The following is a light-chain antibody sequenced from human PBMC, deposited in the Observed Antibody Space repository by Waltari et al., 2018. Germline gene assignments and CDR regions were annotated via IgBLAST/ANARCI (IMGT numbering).Light chain of an antibody. CDR3: CSYAGSLVV. Sequence: QSALTQPASVSGSPGQSITISCTGTSSDVGGYNYVSWYQQHPGKAPKLMIYDVSKRPSGVSNRFSGSKSGNTASLTSSGLQAEDEADYYCCSYAGSLVVFGGGTKLTVL. CDR1: SSDVGGYNY. J-gene: IGLJ2*01. CDR2: DVS. V-gene: IGLV2-23*02.